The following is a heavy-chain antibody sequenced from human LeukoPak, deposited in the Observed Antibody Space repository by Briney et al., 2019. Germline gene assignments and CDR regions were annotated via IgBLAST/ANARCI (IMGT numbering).Heavy chain of an antibody. J-gene: IGHJ5*02. Sequence: SETLSLTCAVSGYSISSGYYWGWIRQPPGKGLEWIGSIYHSGNTYYNPSLKSRVTISVDTSKNQFSLKLSSVTAADTAVYYCASEDGSGTNRFDPWGQGTLVTVSS. D-gene: IGHD3-10*01. CDR1: GYSISSGYY. CDR2: IYHSGNT. V-gene: IGHV4-38-2*01. CDR3: ASEDGSGTNRFDP.